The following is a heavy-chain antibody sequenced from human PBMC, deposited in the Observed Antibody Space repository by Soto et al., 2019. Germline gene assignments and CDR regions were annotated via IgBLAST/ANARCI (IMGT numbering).Heavy chain of an antibody. CDR3: ATDTSTWYGGLDYYAMDV. J-gene: IGHJ6*02. Sequence: EVQLLESGGGLVQPGGSLRLSCAASGFTFSSYVMSWVRQAPGKGLEWVSAISSSGSSTYYADSVKGRFTISRDNSKNTLYLQMNSLRAEDTAVYYCATDTSTWYGGLDYYAMDVWGQGTTVTVS. CDR1: GFTFSSYV. D-gene: IGHD6-13*01. V-gene: IGHV3-23*01. CDR2: ISSSGSST.